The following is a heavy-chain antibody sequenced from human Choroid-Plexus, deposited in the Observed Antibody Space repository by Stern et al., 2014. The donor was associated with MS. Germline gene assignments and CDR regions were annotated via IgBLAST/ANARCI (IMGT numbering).Heavy chain of an antibody. CDR1: GYIFTGYY. D-gene: IGHD3-3*01. CDR2: INPNTGGT. CDR3: ARDQRGITIFGVVTDYYYLGMDV. V-gene: IGHV1-2*02. J-gene: IGHJ6*02. Sequence: DQLVESGAEVKKPGASVKVSCTTSGYIFTGYYIHWVRQAPGQGLEWMAWINPNTGGTKDAQKFQGRVTRSRDTSISTAYVELSSLTSDDTAVYYCARDQRGITIFGVVTDYYYLGMDVWGQGTTVTVSS.